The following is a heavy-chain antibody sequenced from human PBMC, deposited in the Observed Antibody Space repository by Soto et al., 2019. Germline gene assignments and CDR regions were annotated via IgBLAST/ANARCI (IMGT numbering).Heavy chain of an antibody. J-gene: IGHJ5*02. CDR2: IVVGSGNT. V-gene: IGHV1-58*01. CDR1: GFTFTSSA. Sequence: GASVKVSCKASGFTFTSSAVHWVRQARGQRLEWIGWIVVGSGNTNYAQKFQERVTITRDMSTSTAYMELSSLRSEDTAVYYCAADRSKVPWGQGTLVTVSS. D-gene: IGHD3-10*01. CDR3: AADRSKVP.